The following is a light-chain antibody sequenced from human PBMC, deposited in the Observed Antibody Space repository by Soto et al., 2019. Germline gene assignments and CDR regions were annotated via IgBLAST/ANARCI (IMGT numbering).Light chain of an antibody. CDR2: GAS. CDR1: QSISSY. J-gene: IGKJ2*01. Sequence: DIQMTQSPSSLSASVGDRVTITCRASQSISSYLNWYQQKPGKAPKLLIYGASNLQSGVPSRFSGGGSGTEFTLTISSLQPEDFVTYDCQQSYSPVRNIFGQGTKLEI. CDR3: QQSYSPVRNI. V-gene: IGKV1-39*01.